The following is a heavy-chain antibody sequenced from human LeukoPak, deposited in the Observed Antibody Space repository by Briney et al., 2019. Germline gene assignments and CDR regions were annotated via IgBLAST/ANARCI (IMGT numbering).Heavy chain of an antibody. D-gene: IGHD1-26*01. CDR1: GFTFSSYG. CDR2: IRYDGSNK. V-gene: IGHV3-30*02. CDR3: AKDPLGGRQPYYFDY. Sequence: PGGSLRLSCAASGFTFSSYGMHWVRQAPGQGLKGVAFIRYDGSNKYYADSVKGRFTISRDNSKNTLYLQTNSLRAEDTAVYYCAKDPLGGRQPYYFDYWGQGTLVTVSS. J-gene: IGHJ4*02.